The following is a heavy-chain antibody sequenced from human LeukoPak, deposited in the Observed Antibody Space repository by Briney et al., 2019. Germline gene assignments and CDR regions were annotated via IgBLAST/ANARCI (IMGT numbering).Heavy chain of an antibody. V-gene: IGHV3-23*01. CDR3: AKVPHYYYGSGSYQFDY. J-gene: IGHJ4*02. CDR1: GFTFKSFA. D-gene: IGHD3-10*01. Sequence: GGSLRLSCVGSGFTFKSFALTWVRQAPGKGLEWVSVISGSGGSTYYADSVKGRFTISRDNSKNTLYLQMNSLRAEDTAVYYCAKVPHYYYGSGSYQFDYWGQGTLVAVSS. CDR2: ISGSGGST.